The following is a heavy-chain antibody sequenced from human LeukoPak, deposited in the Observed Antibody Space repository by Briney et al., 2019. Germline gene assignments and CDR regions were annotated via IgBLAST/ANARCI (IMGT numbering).Heavy chain of an antibody. Sequence: SQTLSLTCTVSGGSISSGDYYWRWIRQPPRKGLEWIGYIYYSGSTYYNPSLKSLVTIPVDTSKNKFSLKLSSVTAADTAVYYCARGGFHDSSGYYYSPFDYWGQGTLVTVSS. D-gene: IGHD3-22*01. V-gene: IGHV4-30-4*01. CDR3: ARGGFHDSSGYYYSPFDY. J-gene: IGHJ4*02. CDR2: IYYSGST. CDR1: GGSISSGDYY.